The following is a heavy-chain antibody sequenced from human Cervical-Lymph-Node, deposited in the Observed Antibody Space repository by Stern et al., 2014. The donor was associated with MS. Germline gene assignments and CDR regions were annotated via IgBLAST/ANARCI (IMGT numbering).Heavy chain of an antibody. J-gene: IGHJ4*02. Sequence: EVKLVESGGGLVQPGGSLRLSCDTSGFPFSTYSMSWVRQAPGQGLEWVSFVSSGGDTTHYADSVEGRFTISRDKAGRSAYLQMNSLRDEDTGIYYCARTWLENTFDRWGQGTLVTVSS. CDR2: VSSGGDTT. D-gene: IGHD5-12*01. CDR1: GFPFSTYS. V-gene: IGHV3-48*02. CDR3: ARTWLENTFDR.